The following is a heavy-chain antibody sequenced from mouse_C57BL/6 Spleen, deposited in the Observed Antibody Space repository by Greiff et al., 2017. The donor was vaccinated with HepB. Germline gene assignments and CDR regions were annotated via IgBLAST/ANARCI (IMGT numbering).Heavy chain of an antibody. Sequence: VQLQQSGPELVKPGASVKISCKASGYSFTSYYIHWVKQRPGQGLEWIGWIYPGSGNTKYNEKFKGKATLTADTSSSTAYMQLSSLTSEDSAVYYCAKEDDGSPFAYWGQGTLVTVSA. V-gene: IGHV1-66*01. CDR3: AKEDDGSPFAY. D-gene: IGHD1-1*01. CDR2: IYPGSGNT. J-gene: IGHJ3*01. CDR1: GYSFTSYY.